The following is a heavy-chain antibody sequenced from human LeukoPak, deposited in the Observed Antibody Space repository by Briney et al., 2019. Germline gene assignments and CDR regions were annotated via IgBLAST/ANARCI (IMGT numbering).Heavy chain of an antibody. D-gene: IGHD6-13*01. CDR2: TSHAGIS. CDR1: GESIRSTTF. Sequence: SETLSLTCSVSGESIRSTTFWGWIRQSPGMGLEWIASTSHAGISYYNPSLSSRVTVSADSSKNQFSLRLSSVTAADTAVYYCARRGGHSWDVGNWFDPWGQGTAVTVSS. J-gene: IGHJ5*02. V-gene: IGHV4-39*01. CDR3: ARRGGHSWDVGNWFDP.